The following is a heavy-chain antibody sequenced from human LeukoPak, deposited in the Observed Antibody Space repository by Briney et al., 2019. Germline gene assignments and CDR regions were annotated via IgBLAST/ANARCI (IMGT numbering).Heavy chain of an antibody. CDR3: ASALTYDFWSGYYDGGEYYYGMDV. V-gene: IGHV4-59*11. CDR2: VYYSGST. Sequence: SETLSLTCTVSGGSISSHYWSWIRQPPGKGLEWIGYVYYSGSTNYNPSLKSRVTISVDTSKNQISLKLTSVTAVDTAVYFCASALTYDFWSGYYDGGEYYYGMDVWGQGTTVTVSS. J-gene: IGHJ6*02. D-gene: IGHD3-3*01. CDR1: GGSISSHY.